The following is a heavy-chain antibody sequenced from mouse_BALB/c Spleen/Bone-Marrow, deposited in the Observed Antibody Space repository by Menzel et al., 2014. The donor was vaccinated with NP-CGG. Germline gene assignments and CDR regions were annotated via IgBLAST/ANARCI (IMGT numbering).Heavy chain of an antibody. CDR3: TRSYGSSYEYYFDY. D-gene: IGHD1-1*01. CDR1: GYTFTSYW. Sequence: VQLQQSGAELVRPGASVKLSCKASGYTFTSYWINWVKQMPGQGLEWIGNIYPSDSYTYYNQKFKDKATLTVDKSSSTAYMQLSSPKSEDSAVYYCTRSYGSSYEYYFDYWGQGTTLTVSS. CDR2: IYPSDSYT. V-gene: IGHV1-69*02. J-gene: IGHJ2*01.